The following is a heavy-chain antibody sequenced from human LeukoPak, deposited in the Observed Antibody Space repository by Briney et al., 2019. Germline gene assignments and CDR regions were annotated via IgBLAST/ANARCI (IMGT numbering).Heavy chain of an antibody. CDR1: GGSISSGSYY. CDR2: IYTSGST. J-gene: IGHJ6*03. D-gene: IGHD6-13*01. V-gene: IGHV4-61*02. Sequence: SQTLSLTCTVSGGSISSGSYYWSWIRQPAGKGLEWIGRIYTSGSTNYNPSLKSRVTISVDTSKNQFSLKLSSVTAADTAVYYCARMPYSSSWYGYRYYYYYMDVWGKGTTVTISS. CDR3: ARMPYSSSWYGYRYYYYYMDV.